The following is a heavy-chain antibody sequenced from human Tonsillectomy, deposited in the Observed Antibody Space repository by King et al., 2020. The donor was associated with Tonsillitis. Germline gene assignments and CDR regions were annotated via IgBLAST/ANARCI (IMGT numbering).Heavy chain of an antibody. CDR3: ARASYSNYEDY. CDR1: GASISSYY. Sequence: VQLQESGPGLLKSSETLSLTCTVSGASISSYYWIWIRQPPGKGLEWIGNIYYSGSTNYNPSLKIRVTISVDTSKNQFSLKLRSVTAADTAVYYCARASYSNYEDYWGQGTLVTVSS. D-gene: IGHD4-11*01. CDR2: IYYSGST. V-gene: IGHV4-59*08. J-gene: IGHJ4*02.